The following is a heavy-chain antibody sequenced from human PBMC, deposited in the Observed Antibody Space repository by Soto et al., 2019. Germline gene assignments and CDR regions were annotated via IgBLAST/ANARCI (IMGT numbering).Heavy chain of an antibody. V-gene: IGHV1-69*13. CDR1: GGTFSSYA. CDR3: ARDLGYSSSWYPPYYFDY. CDR2: IIPIFGTA. D-gene: IGHD6-13*01. J-gene: IGHJ4*02. Sequence: ASVKVSCKASGGTFSSYAISWVRQAPGQGLEWMGGIIPIFGTANYAQKFQGRVTITADESTSTAYMELSSLRSEDTAVYYCARDLGYSSSWYPPYYFDYWGQGTLVTVSS.